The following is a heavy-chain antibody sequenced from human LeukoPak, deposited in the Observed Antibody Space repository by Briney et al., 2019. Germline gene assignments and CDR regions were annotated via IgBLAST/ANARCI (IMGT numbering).Heavy chain of an antibody. CDR1: GFTFSRYT. D-gene: IGHD3-10*01. V-gene: IGHV3-23*01. CDR2: SGRDGAT. Sequence: GGSLRLSCAASGFTFSRYTMSWVRQAPGKGLEWVSGSGRDGATYYVDSVKGRFIISRDDSKNTVYLQMNSLRADDTAVYYCANLEITMIRGPWGQGTLVTVSS. CDR3: ANLEITMIRGP. J-gene: IGHJ5*02.